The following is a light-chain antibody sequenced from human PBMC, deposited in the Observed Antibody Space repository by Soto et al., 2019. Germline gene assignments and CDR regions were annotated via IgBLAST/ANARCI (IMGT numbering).Light chain of an antibody. CDR1: QGISSF. CDR3: QQLDSYPIT. Sequence: DIQLTQSPSFLSASVGDRVTITCRASQGISSFLAWYQEKPGEPPKLLIYDALTLQSGVPSRFSGSGSGTEFPLTISSLQPEDFATYYCQQLDSYPITFGQGTRLEIK. CDR2: DAL. J-gene: IGKJ5*01. V-gene: IGKV1-9*01.